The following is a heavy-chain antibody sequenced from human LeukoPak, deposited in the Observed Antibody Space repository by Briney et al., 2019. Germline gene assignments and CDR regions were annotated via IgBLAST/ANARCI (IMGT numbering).Heavy chain of an antibody. J-gene: IGHJ3*02. Sequence: GGTLRLSCAASGLTFSTFGMTWVRQAPGKGLEWVSAISGSAVITFYADSVKGRFTISRDNSKNTLYLQMNSLRAEDTALYYCAKSRLSGISDAFDIWGQGTMVTVSS. CDR1: GLTFSTFG. CDR3: AKSRLSGISDAFDI. CDR2: ISGSAVIT. D-gene: IGHD3-3*01. V-gene: IGHV3-23*01.